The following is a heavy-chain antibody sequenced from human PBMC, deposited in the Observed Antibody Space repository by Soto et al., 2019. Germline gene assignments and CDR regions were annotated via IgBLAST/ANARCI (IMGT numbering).Heavy chain of an antibody. CDR3: ARDLAKGGGSAGFDY. V-gene: IGHV1-18*04. CDR2: ISAYNGNT. Sequence: GASVKVSCKASGYTFTSYGFSWVRQAPAQGLEWVGWISAYNGNTNYAQKLQGRVTMTRDTSLSTVYMTLTRLTSDDTAVYYCARDLAKGGGSAGFDYWGQGTLVTVSS. J-gene: IGHJ4*02. CDR1: GYTFTSYG. D-gene: IGHD1-26*01.